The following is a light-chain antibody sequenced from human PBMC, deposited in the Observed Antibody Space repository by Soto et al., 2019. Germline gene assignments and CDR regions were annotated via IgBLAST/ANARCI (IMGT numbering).Light chain of an antibody. V-gene: IGKV3-11*01. Sequence: EIVLTQSPATLSLSPGERASLSCRASQSVSSYLAWYQQNPGQAPRLLIYDASNRATGIPARFSGSGSGTDFTLTISSLEPEDFAVYYCQQRSNWPPWTFVQGTKVEIK. J-gene: IGKJ1*01. CDR1: QSVSSY. CDR3: QQRSNWPPWT. CDR2: DAS.